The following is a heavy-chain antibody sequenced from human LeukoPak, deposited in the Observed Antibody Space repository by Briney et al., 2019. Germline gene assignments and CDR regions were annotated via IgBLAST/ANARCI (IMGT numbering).Heavy chain of an antibody. D-gene: IGHD2/OR15-2a*01. V-gene: IGHV1-46*01. CDR3: ARHQGAGEYPFDY. CDR2: INPSDGST. J-gene: IGHJ4*02. Sequence: GASVKVSCKAFGYTFTSYYMHWVRQAPGQGLEWMGIINPSDGSTTYAQRFQGRVTLARDTSTSTVYMELSSLRSEDTAVYYCARHQGAGEYPFDYWGQGTLVTVSS. CDR1: GYTFTSYY.